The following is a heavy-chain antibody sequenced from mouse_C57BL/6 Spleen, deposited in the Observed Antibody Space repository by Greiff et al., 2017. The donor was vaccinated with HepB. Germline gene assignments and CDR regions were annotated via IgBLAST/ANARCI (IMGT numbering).Heavy chain of an antibody. CDR2: INPNNGGT. V-gene: IGHV1-26*01. CDR1: GYTFTDYY. J-gene: IGHJ4*01. CDR3: ARPYYAMDY. Sequence: EVKLQQSGPELVKPGASVKISCKASGYTFTDYYMNWVKQSHGKSLEWIGDINPNNGGTSYNQKFKGKATLTVDKSSSTAYMELRSLTSEDSAVYYCARPYYAMDYWGQGTSVTVSS.